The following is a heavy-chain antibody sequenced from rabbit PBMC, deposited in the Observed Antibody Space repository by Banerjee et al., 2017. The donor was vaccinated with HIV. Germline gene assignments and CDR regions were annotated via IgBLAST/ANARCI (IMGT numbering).Heavy chain of an antibody. V-gene: IGHV1S47*01. J-gene: IGHJ4*01. CDR2: IDPLFDNT. CDR3: ARDLPDIIGWNFAW. Sequence: QEQLVESGGGLVQPGGSLKLSCKASGFDFSAYGVTWVRQAPGKGLEWIGYIDPLFDNTYYASWVNGRFTISRHNAQNTLYLQLNSLTATDTATYFCARDLPDIIGWNFAWWGPGTLVTVS. CDR1: GFDFSAYG. D-gene: IGHD1-1*01.